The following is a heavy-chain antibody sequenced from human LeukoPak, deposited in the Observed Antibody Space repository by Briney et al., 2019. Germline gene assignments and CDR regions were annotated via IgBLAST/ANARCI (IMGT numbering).Heavy chain of an antibody. J-gene: IGHJ3*02. V-gene: IGHV3-74*01. CDR2: INSDGINT. D-gene: IGHD6-6*01. CDR1: GFSFSNYW. Sequence: GGSLRLSCAASGFSFSNYWMHWVRQAPGKGLVWVSRINSDGINTSYADSVKGRFTISRDNAKNTLNLQMNGLRAEDTAVYYCASLFLCYGCSSSSHNFNIWGQGTMVTVSS. CDR3: ASLFLCYGCSSSSHNFNI.